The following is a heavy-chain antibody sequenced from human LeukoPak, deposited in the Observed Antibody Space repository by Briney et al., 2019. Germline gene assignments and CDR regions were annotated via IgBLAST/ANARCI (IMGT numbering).Heavy chain of an antibody. D-gene: IGHD4-23*01. CDR1: GFTFSSYA. Sequence: GGSLRLSCAASGFTFSSYAMHWVRQAPGKGLEYVSTISSNGSSTYYANSVKGRFTISRDNSKNTLYLQMGSLRAEDMAVYYCARAYYGGNSDYSGQGTLVTVSS. V-gene: IGHV3-64*01. CDR2: ISSNGSST. CDR3: ARAYYGGNSDY. J-gene: IGHJ4*02.